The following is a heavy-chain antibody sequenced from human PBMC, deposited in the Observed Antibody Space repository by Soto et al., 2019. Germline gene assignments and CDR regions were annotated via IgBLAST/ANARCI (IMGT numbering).Heavy chain of an antibody. D-gene: IGHD3-3*01. V-gene: IGHV1-58*01. CDR1: GFTFTSSA. CDR2: IVVGSGNT. J-gene: IGHJ6*02. Sequence: GASVKVSCKASGFTFTSSAVQWVRQACGQRLEWIGWIVVGSGNTNYAQKFQERVTITRDMSTSTAYMELSSLRSEDTAVYYCAADSPDFWSGSDLYYYYYYGMDVWGQGTTVTVSS. CDR3: AADSPDFWSGSDLYYYYYYGMDV.